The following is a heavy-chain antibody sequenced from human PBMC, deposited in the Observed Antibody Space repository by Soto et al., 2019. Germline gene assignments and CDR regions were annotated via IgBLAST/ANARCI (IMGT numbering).Heavy chain of an antibody. V-gene: IGHV1-18*04. D-gene: IGHD3-3*01. CDR3: ARDIQEWSDAFDI. Sequence: GASVKVSCKASGYSFTGYSMHWVRQAPGQGLEWMGWISANNGNTNYAQKLQGRVTMTTDTSTSTAYMELRSLRSDDTAVYYCARDIQEWSDAFDIWGQGTMVTVSS. J-gene: IGHJ3*02. CDR1: GYSFTGYS. CDR2: ISANNGNT.